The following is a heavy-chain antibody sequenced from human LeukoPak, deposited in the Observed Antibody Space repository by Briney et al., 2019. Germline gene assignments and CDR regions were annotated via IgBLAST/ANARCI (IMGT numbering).Heavy chain of an antibody. Sequence: GGSLRLSCAASGFTFSSYDMHWVRQATGKGLEWVSYISSSGSTIYYADSVKGRFTISRDNAKNSLYLQMNSLRAEDTAVYYCALTPGYDILTGYSPFDYWGQGTLVTVSS. D-gene: IGHD3-9*01. CDR1: GFTFSSYD. CDR2: ISSSGSTI. J-gene: IGHJ4*02. V-gene: IGHV3-48*03. CDR3: ALTPGYDILTGYSPFDY.